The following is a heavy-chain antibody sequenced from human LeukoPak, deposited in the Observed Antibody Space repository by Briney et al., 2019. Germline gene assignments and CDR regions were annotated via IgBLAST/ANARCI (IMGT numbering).Heavy chain of an antibody. D-gene: IGHD2-15*01. V-gene: IGHV3-23*01. Sequence: WGSLRLSCAASGFTFSSSAMSWVRQAPGKGLEWVSAISNNGGYTYYADSVQGRFTISRDNSKSTLCLQMNSLRAEDTAVYYCAKQLGYCSDGSCYFPYWGQGTLVTVSS. CDR1: GFTFSSSA. J-gene: IGHJ4*02. CDR3: AKQLGYCSDGSCYFPY. CDR2: ISNNGGYT.